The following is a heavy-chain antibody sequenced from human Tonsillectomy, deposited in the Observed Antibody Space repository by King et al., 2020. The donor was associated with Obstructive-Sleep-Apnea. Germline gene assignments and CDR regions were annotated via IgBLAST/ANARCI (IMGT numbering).Heavy chain of an antibody. D-gene: IGHD2-15*01. CDR3: ARDLKGWFFGGENAFDI. V-gene: IGHV3-66*01. CDR1: GFTVSSNY. Sequence: VQLVESGGGLVQPGGSLRLSCAASGFTVSSNYMSWVRQAPGKGLEWVSVIYSGGSTYYADSVKGRFTISRDTSKNTLYLKMNSLTAEDTAVYYCARDLKGWFFGGENAFDIWGQGTMVTVSS. CDR2: IYSGGST. J-gene: IGHJ3*02.